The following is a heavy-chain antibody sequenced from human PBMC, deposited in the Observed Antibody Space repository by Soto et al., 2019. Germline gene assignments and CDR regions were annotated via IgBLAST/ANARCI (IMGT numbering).Heavy chain of an antibody. Sequence: GGSLRLSCAASGFTFSSYAMSWVRQAPGKGLEWVSAISGSGGSTYYADSVKGRFSISRDNAKKSLYLQMNSLRAEDTAVYYCVRDFYRIVGGTADAFDIWGRGTMVTVSS. V-gene: IGHV3-23*01. CDR1: GFTFSSYA. D-gene: IGHD1-26*01. CDR3: VRDFYRIVGGTADAFDI. J-gene: IGHJ3*02. CDR2: ISGSGGST.